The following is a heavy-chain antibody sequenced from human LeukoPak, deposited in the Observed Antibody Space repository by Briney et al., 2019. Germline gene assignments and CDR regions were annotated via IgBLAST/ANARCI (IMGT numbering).Heavy chain of an antibody. J-gene: IGHJ6*02. CDR1: GFTFSSYW. Sequence: PPGGSLRLSCAASGFTFSSYWMSWVRQAPGKGLEWVANIKQDGSEKYYVDSVKGRFTISRDNAKNSLYLQMNSLRAEDTAVYYCARDPGGFGELFGTSGLDVWGQGTTVLVSS. CDR3: ARDPGGFGELFGTSGLDV. V-gene: IGHV3-7*03. CDR2: IKQDGSEK. D-gene: IGHD3-10*01.